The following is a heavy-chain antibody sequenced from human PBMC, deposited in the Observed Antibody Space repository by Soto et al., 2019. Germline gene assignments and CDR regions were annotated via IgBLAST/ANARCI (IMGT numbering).Heavy chain of an antibody. J-gene: IGHJ4*02. CDR1: GYTFTSYG. CDR3: ARGXXVLLFDY. Sequence: QVQLVQSGAEVKRPGASVKVSCKASGYTFTSYGIXXXXXXXXXGLEWMGWISAYNGNTIYAQKLQGRVTMTTDTXXSXAXXXXXXXXXXXXXXYYCARGXXVLLFDYWGQGTLVTVSS. CDR2: ISAYNGNT. D-gene: IGHD3-10*01. V-gene: IGHV1-18*01.